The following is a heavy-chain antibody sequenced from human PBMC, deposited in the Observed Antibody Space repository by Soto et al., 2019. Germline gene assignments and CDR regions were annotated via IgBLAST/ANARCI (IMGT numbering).Heavy chain of an antibody. CDR3: AHTVHGTVNDY. Sequence: QITLKESGPTLVKPTQPLTLTCTFSGFSLSTSGVGVGWIRQPPGKALEWLALIYWDDDKRYSPSLKSRLTTPXXTSKNPVVLTMTNMDPVDTAPYYCAHTVHGTVNDYWGQGTLVTFSS. J-gene: IGHJ4*02. V-gene: IGHV2-5*02. CDR1: GFSLSTSGVG. CDR2: IYWDDDK. D-gene: IGHD1-26*01.